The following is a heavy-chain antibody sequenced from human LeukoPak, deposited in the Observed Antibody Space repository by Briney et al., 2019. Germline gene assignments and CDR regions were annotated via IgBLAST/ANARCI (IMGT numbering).Heavy chain of an antibody. J-gene: IGHJ4*02. V-gene: IGHV1-18*01. Sequence: ASVKVSCKASGYTFTSYGISWVRQAPGQGLEWMGWISAYNGNTNYAQKLQGRVTMTTDTSTSTAYMELRSPRSDDTAVYYCARVPVEMATILVGYVDYWGQGTLVTVSS. CDR2: ISAYNGNT. CDR3: ARVPVEMATILVGYVDY. CDR1: GYTFTSYG. D-gene: IGHD5-24*01.